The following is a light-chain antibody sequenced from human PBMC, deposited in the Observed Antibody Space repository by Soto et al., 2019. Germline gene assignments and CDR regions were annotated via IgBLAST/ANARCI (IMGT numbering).Light chain of an antibody. V-gene: IGKV3-15*01. CDR1: QSVSSN. CDR2: GAS. J-gene: IGKJ2*01. CDR3: QQYNNWPRSYT. Sequence: EIVMTQSPATLSVSPGERATLSCRASQSVSSNLAWYHQKPGQAHRLLIYGASNRATGIPDRFSGSGSGTEFTLTISSLQSEEFAVDYWQQYNNWPRSYTFGQGTKLE.